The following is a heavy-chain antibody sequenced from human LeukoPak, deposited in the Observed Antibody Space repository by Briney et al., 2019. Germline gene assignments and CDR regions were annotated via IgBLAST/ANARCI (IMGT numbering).Heavy chain of an antibody. CDR3: ARLPTVTFFDY. CDR2: IYYTGST. Sequence: SETLSLTCTVSGGSINGYYWSWIRQSPGKGLESLGYIYYTGSTNYNPSLKSRVTMSVDTSKNQFSLKLSSVTAADTAVYYCARLPTVTFFDYCGQGTLVTVSS. J-gene: IGHJ4*02. CDR1: GGSINGYY. V-gene: IGHV4-59*08. D-gene: IGHD4-17*01.